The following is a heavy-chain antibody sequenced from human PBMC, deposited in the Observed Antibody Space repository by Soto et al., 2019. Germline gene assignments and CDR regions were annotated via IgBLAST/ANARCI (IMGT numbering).Heavy chain of an antibody. CDR3: SRDGGRHSGGIDY. CDR2: IIPIIGTA. J-gene: IGHJ4*02. D-gene: IGHD1-26*01. Sequence: QVQLVQSGAEVKKPGSSVKVSCKASGGTFSSYSINWVRQAPGQGLEWMGEIIPIIGTANYAQKFQGRVTITADESTSTAYMELRSLRSADTAVYYCSRDGGRHSGGIDYWGQGTLVTVSS. CDR1: GGTFSSYS. V-gene: IGHV1-69*01.